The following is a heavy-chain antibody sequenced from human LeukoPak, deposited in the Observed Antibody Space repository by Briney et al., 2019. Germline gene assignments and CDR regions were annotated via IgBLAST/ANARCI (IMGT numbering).Heavy chain of an antibody. CDR1: GYTFTSYG. CDR2: ISAYNGNT. Sequence: GASVKVSCKASGYTFTSYGISWVRQAPGQGLEWMGWISAYNGNTNYAQKFQGRVTITADESTSTAYMELSSLRSEDTAVYYCARAWFDPWGQGTLVTVSS. V-gene: IGHV1-18*01. J-gene: IGHJ5*02. CDR3: ARAWFDP.